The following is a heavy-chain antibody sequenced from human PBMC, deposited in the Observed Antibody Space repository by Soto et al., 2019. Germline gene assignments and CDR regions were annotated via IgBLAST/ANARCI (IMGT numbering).Heavy chain of an antibody. CDR3: AKEVGYYDSSGYFPPPTPDY. J-gene: IGHJ4*02. V-gene: IGHV3-23*01. CDR1: GFTFSTYA. CDR2: ITGSGGNT. Sequence: PGGSLRLSCAASGFTFSTYAMNWVRQAPGKGLAWVSTITGSGGNTYYADSVKGRFTISRDNSKNTLYLQMNSLRAEDTAVYYCAKEVGYYDSSGYFPPPTPDYWGQGTLVTVSS. D-gene: IGHD3-22*01.